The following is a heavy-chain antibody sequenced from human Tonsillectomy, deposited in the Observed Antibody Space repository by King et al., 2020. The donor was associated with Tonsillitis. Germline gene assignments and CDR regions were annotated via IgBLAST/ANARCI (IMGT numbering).Heavy chain of an antibody. Sequence: VQLVESGGGLVQPGGSLRLSCAASGFTFSSYWMSWVRQAPGKGLEWVANIKQDGSEKYYVDSVKGRFITSRDNAKDSGYLQMNSLRAEDTAVYYCARVYDDFWSGFLYYFDHWGQGTLVTVSS. CDR1: GFTFSSYW. CDR3: ARVYDDFWSGFLYYFDH. D-gene: IGHD3-3*01. CDR2: IKQDGSEK. V-gene: IGHV3-7*03. J-gene: IGHJ4*02.